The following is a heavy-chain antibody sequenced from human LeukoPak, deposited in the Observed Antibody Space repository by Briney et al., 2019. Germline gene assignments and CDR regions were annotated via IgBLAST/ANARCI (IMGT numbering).Heavy chain of an antibody. J-gene: IGHJ6*03. Sequence: PSETLSLTCAVYGGSFSGYSWSWVRQPPGKGVGWIGDINHSGSTNYNPSLKSRVTISVDTSKNQFSLKLTSVAAADTAVYYCARGGNSGPDTIYYYYMDVWDKGTTVTVSS. CDR2: INHSGST. D-gene: IGHD1-1*01. V-gene: IGHV4-34*01. CDR1: GGSFSGYS. CDR3: ARGGNSGPDTIYYYYMDV.